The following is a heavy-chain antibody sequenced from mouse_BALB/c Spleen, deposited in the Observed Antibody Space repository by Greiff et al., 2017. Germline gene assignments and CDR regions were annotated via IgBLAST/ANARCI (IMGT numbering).Heavy chain of an antibody. V-gene: IGHV3-8*02. CDR1: GDSITSGY. D-gene: IGHD3-2*01. CDR3: ARSKTARATDWFAY. J-gene: IGHJ3*01. Sequence: EVKLQESGPSLVKPSQTLSLTCSVTGDSITSGYWNWIRKFPGNKLEYMGYISYSGSTYYNPSLKSRISITRDTSKNQYYLQLNSVTTEDTATYYCARSKTARATDWFAYWGQGTLVTVSA. CDR2: ISYSGST.